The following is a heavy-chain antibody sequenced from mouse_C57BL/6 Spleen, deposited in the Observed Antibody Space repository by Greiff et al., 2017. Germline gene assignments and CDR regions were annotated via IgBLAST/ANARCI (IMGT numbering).Heavy chain of an antibody. Sequence: LQESGAELARPGASVKLSCKASGYTFTSYGISWVKQRTGQGLEWIGEIYPRSGNTYYNEKFKGKATLTADKSSSTAYMELRSLTSEDSAVYFCAPITTVVATGDYWGQGTTLTVSS. V-gene: IGHV1-81*01. CDR2: IYPRSGNT. D-gene: IGHD1-1*01. CDR1: GYTFTSYG. CDR3: APITTVVATGDY. J-gene: IGHJ2*01.